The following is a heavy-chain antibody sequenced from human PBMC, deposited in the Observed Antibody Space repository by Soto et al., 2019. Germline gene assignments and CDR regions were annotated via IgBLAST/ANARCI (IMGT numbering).Heavy chain of an antibody. V-gene: IGHV1-69*13. D-gene: IGHD3-10*01. CDR2: ITPTLGTT. CDR1: GATFSGSA. CDR3: ARDSSYYGSGTYTVDP. J-gene: IGHJ5*02. Sequence: SVKVSCKASGATFSGSAFSWVRQAPGQGLEWMGGITPTLGTTNYAQHLQGRVTITADESTGTSFMELRSLRSDDTAVYYCARDSSYYGSGTYTVDPWGQGTLVTVSS.